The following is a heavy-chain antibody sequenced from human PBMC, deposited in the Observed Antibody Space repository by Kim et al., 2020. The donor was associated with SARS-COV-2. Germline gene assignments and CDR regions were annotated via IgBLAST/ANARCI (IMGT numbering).Heavy chain of an antibody. Sequence: GESLKISCKGSGYSFTSYWISWVRQMPGKGLEWMGRIDPSDSYTNYSPSFQGHVTISADKSISTAYLQWSSLKASDTAMYYCARHPYSSGWYTPPYYYYGMDVWGKGTTVTVSS. J-gene: IGHJ6*04. CDR3: ARHPYSSGWYTPPYYYYGMDV. CDR2: IDPSDSYT. V-gene: IGHV5-10-1*01. D-gene: IGHD6-19*01. CDR1: GYSFTSYW.